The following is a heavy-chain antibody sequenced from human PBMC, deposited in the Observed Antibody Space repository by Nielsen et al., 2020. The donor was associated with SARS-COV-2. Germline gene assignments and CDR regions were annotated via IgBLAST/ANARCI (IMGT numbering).Heavy chain of an antibody. CDR3: ARGKRSYSGTFLNYYYYYYMDV. Sequence: SETLSLTCAVYGESFSDNKWNWVRQPPGKGLEWIGNICHSGSTHYNPSLTSRVTISIDTSKNQYSLKLSSVTAADTAVYFCARGKRSYSGTFLNYYYYYYMDVWGKGTTVTVSS. V-gene: IGHV4-34*01. CDR1: GESFSDNK. CDR2: ICHSGST. J-gene: IGHJ6*03. D-gene: IGHD1-14*01.